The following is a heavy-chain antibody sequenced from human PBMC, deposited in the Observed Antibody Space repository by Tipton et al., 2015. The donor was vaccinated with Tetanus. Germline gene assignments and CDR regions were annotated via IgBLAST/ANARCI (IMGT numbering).Heavy chain of an antibody. CDR2: IYYTGNT. CDR1: GGSIRSGGYY. J-gene: IGHJ5*02. V-gene: IGHV4-31*03. Sequence: TLSLTCTVSGGSIRSGGYYWTWIRQHPERGLEWIGYIYYTGNTYYNPSLKSRVTISVDTSNNQFSLKLTSLTAADTAVYYCARRLIQNWFDPWGQGTLATVSS. D-gene: IGHD2-8*01. CDR3: ARRLIQNWFDP.